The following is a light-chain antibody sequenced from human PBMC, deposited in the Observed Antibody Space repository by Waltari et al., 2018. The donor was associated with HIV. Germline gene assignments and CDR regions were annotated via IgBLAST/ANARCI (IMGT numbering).Light chain of an antibody. CDR1: QAISTY. CDR3: QQYYGLPRT. Sequence: VIWVTQSPSLLSASPGGRVTITCRMSQAISTYLAWYQQKPGKAPDLLIYAASTLQSGVPSRFSGSGSGTNFTLTINGLQSEDFATYYCQQYYGLPRTFGGGTKVEIK. CDR2: AAS. V-gene: IGKV1D-8*01. J-gene: IGKJ4*01.